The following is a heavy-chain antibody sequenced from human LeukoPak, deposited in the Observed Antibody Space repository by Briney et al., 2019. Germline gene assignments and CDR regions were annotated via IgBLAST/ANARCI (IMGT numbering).Heavy chain of an antibody. D-gene: IGHD2-8*01. CDR2: INHSGST. J-gene: IGHJ4*02. Sequence: SETLSLTCAVYGGSFSGYYWSWLPQPPGKGLEWIGEINHSGSTNYNPSLKSRVTISVDTSKNQFSLKLSSVTAADTAVYYCARGRKDIVLQPAARGWCFDYWGQGILVTVSS. CDR3: ARGRKDIVLQPAARGWCFDY. CDR1: GGSFSGYY. V-gene: IGHV4-34*01.